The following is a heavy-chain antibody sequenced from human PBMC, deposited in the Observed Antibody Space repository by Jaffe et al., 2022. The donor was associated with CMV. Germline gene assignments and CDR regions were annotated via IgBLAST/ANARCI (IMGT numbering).Heavy chain of an antibody. V-gene: IGHV4-59*01. CDR3: ARGDSSSREVDV. CDR2: IYYSGST. CDR1: GGSISSYY. D-gene: IGHD6-6*01. Sequence: QVQLQESGPGLVKPSETLSLTCTVSGGSISSYYWSWIRQPPGKGLEWIGYIYYSGSTNYNPSLKSRVTISVDTSKNQFSLKLSSVTAADTAVYYCARGDSSSREVDVWGKGTTVTVSS. J-gene: IGHJ6*04.